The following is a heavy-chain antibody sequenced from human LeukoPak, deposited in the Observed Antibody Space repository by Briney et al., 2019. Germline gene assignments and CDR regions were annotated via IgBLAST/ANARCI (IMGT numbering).Heavy chain of an antibody. J-gene: IGHJ4*02. D-gene: IGHD3-22*01. CDR2: ISGSGSST. V-gene: IGHV3-23*01. Sequence: PGGSLRLSCAASGFTFSSYAMSWVRQAPGKGLEWVSAISGSGSSTYYADSVKGRFTISRDNSKNTLYLQMNSLRAEDTAVYYCAPMGYYYDSSGYYIDYWGQGTLVSVSS. CDR1: GFTFSSYA. CDR3: APMGYYYDSSGYYIDY.